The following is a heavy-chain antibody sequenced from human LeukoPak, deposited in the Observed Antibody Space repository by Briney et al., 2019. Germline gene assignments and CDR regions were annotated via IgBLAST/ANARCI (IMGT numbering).Heavy chain of an antibody. V-gene: IGHV4-39*01. CDR1: GGSISSSSHY. J-gene: IGHJ4*02. Sequence: PSETLSLTCTVSGGSISSSSHYWGWFRQPPGKGLEWIGYIYYSGSSFCNPSLKSRVTMSVDTSKNQFSLRLNSVTAADTAVYYCARGLTVTTDYWGQGTLVTVSS. CDR2: IYYSGSS. CDR3: ARGLTVTTDY. D-gene: IGHD4-17*01.